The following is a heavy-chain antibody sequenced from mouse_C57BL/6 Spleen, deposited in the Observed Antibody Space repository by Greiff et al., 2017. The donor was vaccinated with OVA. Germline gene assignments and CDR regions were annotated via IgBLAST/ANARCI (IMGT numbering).Heavy chain of an antibody. CDR1: GYTFTSYW. CDR2: IDPSDSYT. J-gene: IGHJ3*01. Sequence: VQLQQPGAELVKPGASVKLSCKASGYTFTSYWMQWVKQRPGQGLEWIGEIDPSDSYTNYNQKFKGKAPLTVDTSSSTAYMQLSSLTSEDSAVYYCARDSNYEAYWGQGTLVTVSA. V-gene: IGHV1-50*01. D-gene: IGHD2-5*01. CDR3: ARDSNYEAY.